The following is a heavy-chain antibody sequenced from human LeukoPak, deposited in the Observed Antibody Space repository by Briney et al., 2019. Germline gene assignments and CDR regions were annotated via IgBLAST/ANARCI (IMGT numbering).Heavy chain of an antibody. CDR2: ISSSGSTI. Sequence: GGSLRLSCAASKITFSSYCMNWVRQAPGKGLEWVSYISSSGSTIYYADSVKGRFTISRDNAKNSLYLQMNSLRAEDTAVYYCARNGRNSSSSVFDYWGQGTLVTVSS. J-gene: IGHJ4*02. CDR3: ARNGRNSSSSVFDY. CDR1: KITFSSYC. D-gene: IGHD6-6*01. V-gene: IGHV3-48*04.